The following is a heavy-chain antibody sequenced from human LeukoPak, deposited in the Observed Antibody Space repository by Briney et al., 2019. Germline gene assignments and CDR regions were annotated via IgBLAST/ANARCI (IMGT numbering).Heavy chain of an antibody. CDR3: ARAQGYCSGGSCYYYYYYYMDV. J-gene: IGHJ6*03. D-gene: IGHD2-15*01. CDR2: INQDGTEK. V-gene: IGHV3-7*01. Sequence: GGSLRLSCAASGFTFSNAWMSWVRQAPGKGLEWVANINQDGTEKHYVDSVKGRFTISRDNAKNSLYLQMNSLRAEDTAVYYCARAQGYCSGGSCYYYYYYYMDVWGKGTTVTVSS. CDR1: GFTFSNAW.